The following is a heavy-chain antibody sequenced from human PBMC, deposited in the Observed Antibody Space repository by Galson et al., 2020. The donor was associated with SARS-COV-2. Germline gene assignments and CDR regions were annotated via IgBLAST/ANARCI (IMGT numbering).Heavy chain of an antibody. CDR1: GDSVSSNSAA. Sequence: SQTLSLTCAISGDSVSSNSAAWNWIRQSPSRGLEWLGRTYYRSKWYNDYAVSVKSRITINPDTSKNQFSLQLNSVTPEDTAVYYCARAENTIFGVVTDYYYYYMDVWGKGTTVTVSS. J-gene: IGHJ6*03. CDR3: ARAENTIFGVVTDYYYYYMDV. CDR2: TYYRSKWYN. D-gene: IGHD3-3*01. V-gene: IGHV6-1*01.